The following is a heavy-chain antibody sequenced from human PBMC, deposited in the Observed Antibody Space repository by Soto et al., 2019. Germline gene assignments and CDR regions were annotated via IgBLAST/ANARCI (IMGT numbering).Heavy chain of an antibody. Sequence: PSVKVSCKASGYTFTSYAMHWVRQAPGQRLEWMGWINAGNGNTKYSQKFQGRVTITRDTSASTAYMELSSLRSEDTAVYYCARVPGNWGNYYYYGMDVWGQGTTVTVSS. D-gene: IGHD7-27*01. V-gene: IGHV1-3*01. CDR1: GYTFTSYA. CDR3: ARVPGNWGNYYYYGMDV. CDR2: INAGNGNT. J-gene: IGHJ6*02.